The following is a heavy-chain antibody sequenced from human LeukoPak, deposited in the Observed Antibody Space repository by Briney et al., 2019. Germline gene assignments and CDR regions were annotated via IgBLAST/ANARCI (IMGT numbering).Heavy chain of an antibody. V-gene: IGHV3-23*01. CDR2: ISGSGGST. CDR3: AKVGARFGELLGAVDY. D-gene: IGHD3-10*01. J-gene: IGHJ4*02. Sequence: GGSLRLSCAASGFTFSSYAMIWVRQAPGKGLEWVSAISGSGGSTYYADSVKGRFTISRDNSKNTLYLQMNSLRAEDTAVYYCAKVGARFGELLGAVDYWGQGTLVTVSS. CDR1: GFTFSSYA.